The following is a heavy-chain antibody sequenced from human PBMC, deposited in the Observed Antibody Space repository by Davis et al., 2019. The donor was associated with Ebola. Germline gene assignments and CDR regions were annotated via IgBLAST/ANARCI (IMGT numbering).Heavy chain of an antibody. J-gene: IGHJ6*02. CDR3: ARDGTSTIFGVVTNYYYYYGMDV. CDR2: INAGNGNT. D-gene: IGHD3-3*01. V-gene: IGHV1-3*01. CDR1: GYTFTSYG. Sequence: ASVKVSCKASGYTFTSYGISWVRQAPGQGLEWMGWINAGNGNTKYSQKFQGRVTITRDTSASTAYMELSSLRSEDTAVYYCARDGTSTIFGVVTNYYYYYGMDVWGQGTTVTVSS.